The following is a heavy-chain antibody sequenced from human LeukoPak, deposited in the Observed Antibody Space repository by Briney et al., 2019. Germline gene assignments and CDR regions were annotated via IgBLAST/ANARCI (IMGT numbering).Heavy chain of an antibody. CDR1: GGTFSSYA. CDR3: AREGYSSGYYIPSFDY. V-gene: IGHV1-69*13. D-gene: IGHD3-22*01. CDR2: LIPIFGTA. Sequence: SVKVSCKASGGTFSSYAISWVRQAPGQGLEWMGGLIPIFGTANYAQKFQGRVTIAADESTSTAYMELSSLRSEDTAVYYCAREGYSSGYYIPSFDYWGQGTLVTVSS. J-gene: IGHJ4*02.